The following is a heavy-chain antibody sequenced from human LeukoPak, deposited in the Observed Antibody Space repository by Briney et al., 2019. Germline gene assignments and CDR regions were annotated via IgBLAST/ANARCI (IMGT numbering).Heavy chain of an antibody. CDR1: GFTFSSYA. V-gene: IGHV3-23*01. CDR3: AKDRPNYHESNGHYYRRDGDY. J-gene: IGHJ4*02. Sequence: GGSLRLSCAASGFTFSSYAMSWVRQAPGKGLEWVSSVSSSGDRTFYADSVKDRFTISRNNSKNTLYLQMSRLRAEDTAVYYCAKDRPNYHESNGHYYRRDGDYWGQGTLVTVSS. CDR2: VSSSGDRT. D-gene: IGHD3-22*01.